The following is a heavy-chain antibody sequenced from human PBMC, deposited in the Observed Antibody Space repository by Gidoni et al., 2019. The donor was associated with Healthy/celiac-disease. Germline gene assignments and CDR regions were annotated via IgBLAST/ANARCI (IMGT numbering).Heavy chain of an antibody. D-gene: IGHD6-6*01. CDR2: ISSSSSYI. CDR1: VFTFSSYS. V-gene: IGHV3-21*01. Sequence: EVQLVESGGGLVKPGVSLRLSCAASVFTFSSYSMNWVRQAPGKGLEWVSSISSSSSYIYYADSVKGRFTISRDNAKNSLYLQMNSLRAEDTAVYYCATPGEYSSSPFDYWGQGTLVTVSS. CDR3: ATPGEYSSSPFDY. J-gene: IGHJ4*02.